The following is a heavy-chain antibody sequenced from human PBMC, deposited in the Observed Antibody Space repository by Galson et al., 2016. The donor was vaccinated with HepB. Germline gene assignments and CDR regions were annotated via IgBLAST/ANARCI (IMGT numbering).Heavy chain of an antibody. CDR2: IKIDGSIT. V-gene: IGHV3-74*01. CDR1: GFSFSAYW. Sequence: SLRLSCAASGFSFSAYWMHWVRQAPGKGLVWVSRIKIDGSITNYADSVKGRFTISRDNAKNTLYLQMNSLRVEDTAVHYCVRDGAVPGLGFDPWGQGALVSVSS. CDR3: VRDGAVPGLGFDP. D-gene: IGHD6-19*01. J-gene: IGHJ5*02.